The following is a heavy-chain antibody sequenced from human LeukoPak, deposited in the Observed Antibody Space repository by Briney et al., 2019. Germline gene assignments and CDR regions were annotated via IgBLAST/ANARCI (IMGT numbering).Heavy chain of an antibody. CDR1: GFSFSNFG. J-gene: IGHJ4*02. Sequence: GGSLRLSCAGTGFSFSNFGMNWVRQAPGKGLECVSFISGSSGTIYYADSVKGRFTISRDNTKNSLYLQMNSLRAEDTAIYYCARDPSGPMVRGVIDNFDYWGQGTLVTVSS. V-gene: IGHV3-48*04. D-gene: IGHD3-10*01. CDR2: ISGSSGTI. CDR3: ARDPSGPMVRGVIDNFDY.